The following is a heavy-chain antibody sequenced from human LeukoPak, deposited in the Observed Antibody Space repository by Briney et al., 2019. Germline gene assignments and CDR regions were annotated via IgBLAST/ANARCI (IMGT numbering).Heavy chain of an antibody. Sequence: QAGGSLRLSCAASGFTFSSYGMHWVRQAPGKGLEWVAFIRYDGSNKYYADSVKGRFTISRDNSKNTLYLQMNSLRAEDTAVYYCAKELNYYDSSGYYIRWGQGTLVTVSS. V-gene: IGHV3-30*02. D-gene: IGHD3-22*01. CDR1: GFTFSSYG. CDR3: AKELNYYDSSGYYIR. CDR2: IRYDGSNK. J-gene: IGHJ4*02.